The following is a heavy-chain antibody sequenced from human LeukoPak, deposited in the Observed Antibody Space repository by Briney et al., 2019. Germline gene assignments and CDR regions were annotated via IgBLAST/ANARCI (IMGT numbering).Heavy chain of an antibody. J-gene: IGHJ4*02. D-gene: IGHD6-19*01. CDR2: ISGSGGST. CDR1: GFTFSSYA. CDR3: AKYELSSGWPHFDY. V-gene: IGHV3-23*01. Sequence: PGGSLRLSCAASGFTFSSYAMSWVRQAPGKGLEWVSAISGSGGSTYYADSVKSRFTISRDNSKNTLYLQMNSLRAEDTAVYYCAKYELSSGWPHFDYWGQGTLVTVSS.